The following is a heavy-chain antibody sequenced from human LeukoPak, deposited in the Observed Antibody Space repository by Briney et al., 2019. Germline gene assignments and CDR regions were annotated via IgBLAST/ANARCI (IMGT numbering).Heavy chain of an antibody. D-gene: IGHD1-1*01. J-gene: IGHJ4*02. CDR1: GFTFSNAW. Sequence: GGSPRLSCAASGFTFSNAWMSWVRQAPGKGLEGVGRIKSKTDGGTTDYGAPVKGRFTISRDDSKNTLYLQMNSLKTEGTAVYYCRVLDWNDIDYWGQGTLVTVSS. V-gene: IGHV3-15*01. CDR3: RVLDWNDIDY. CDR2: IKSKTDGGTT.